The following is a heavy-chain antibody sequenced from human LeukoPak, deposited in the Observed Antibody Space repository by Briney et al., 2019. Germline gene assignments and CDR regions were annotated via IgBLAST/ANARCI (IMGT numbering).Heavy chain of an antibody. CDR3: ARDGLLDYDSSGYPFDY. Sequence: ASVKVSCKASGYTFTSYDINWVRQATGQGLEWMGWMNPNSGNTGYAQKFQGRVTMTRNTSISTAYMELRSLRSDDTAVYYCARDGLLDYDSSGYPFDYWGQGTLVTVSS. D-gene: IGHD3-22*01. J-gene: IGHJ4*02. CDR2: MNPNSGNT. V-gene: IGHV1-8*01. CDR1: GYTFTSYD.